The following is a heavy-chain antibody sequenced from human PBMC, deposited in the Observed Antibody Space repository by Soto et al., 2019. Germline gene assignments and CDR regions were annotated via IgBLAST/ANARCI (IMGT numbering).Heavy chain of an antibody. V-gene: IGHV1-69*02. J-gene: IGHJ6*02. CDR3: ASTRIVVVPAGDQVNHYGMDV. CDR2: IIPILGIA. CDR1: GGTFSSYT. D-gene: IGHD2-2*01. Sequence: GASVKVSCKASGGTFSSYTISWVRQAPGQGLEWMGRIIPILGIANYAQKFQGRVAITADKSTSTAYMELSSLRSEDTAVYYCASTRIVVVPAGDQVNHYGMDVWGQGTTVTVSS.